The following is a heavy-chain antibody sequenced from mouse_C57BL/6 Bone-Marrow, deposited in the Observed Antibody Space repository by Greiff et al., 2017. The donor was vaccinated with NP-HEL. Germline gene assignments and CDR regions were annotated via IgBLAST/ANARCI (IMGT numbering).Heavy chain of an antibody. CDR1: GYTFTSYG. J-gene: IGHJ3*01. D-gene: IGHD1-1*01. V-gene: IGHV1-81*01. Sequence: QVQLQQSGAELARPGASVKLSCKASGYTFTSYGISWVKQRPGQGLEWIGEIHPRSGNTYYNEKFKGKATLTADKSSSTAYMELRSLTSEDSAVYYCARGGADYGSIPAYWGQGTLVTVSA. CDR2: IHPRSGNT. CDR3: ARGGADYGSIPAY.